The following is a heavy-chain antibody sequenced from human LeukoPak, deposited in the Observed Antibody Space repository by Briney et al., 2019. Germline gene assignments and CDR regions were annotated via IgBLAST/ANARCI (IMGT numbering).Heavy chain of an antibody. D-gene: IGHD5-18*01. J-gene: IGHJ6*02. Sequence: GGSLRLSCSASGLTFSSYAMHWVRQAPGKGLESVSAISSNGGSTYYADSVKGRFTISRDNSKNTLYLQMSSLRAEDTAVYYCAKYGLGSGVQVWGDFGMDVWGQGTTVTVSS. CDR2: ISSNGGST. V-gene: IGHV3-64D*06. CDR1: GLTFSSYA. CDR3: AKYGLGSGVQVWGDFGMDV.